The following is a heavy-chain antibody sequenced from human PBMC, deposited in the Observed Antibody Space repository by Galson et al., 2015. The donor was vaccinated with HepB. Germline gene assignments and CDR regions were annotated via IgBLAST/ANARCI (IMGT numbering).Heavy chain of an antibody. V-gene: IGHV3-23*01. CDR1: GFSFSNYA. D-gene: IGHD6-19*01. J-gene: IGHJ3*02. CDR2: ISGRGVTT. CDR3: AKSKDSGWSYNAFDI. Sequence: SLRLSCAASGFSFSNYAMTWVRQPLGKGLQWVATISGRGVTTFDADSVKGQFTISRDNSKNTLYLEMNNLRADDTAVYFCAKSKDSGWSYNAFDIWGQGTMVTVSS.